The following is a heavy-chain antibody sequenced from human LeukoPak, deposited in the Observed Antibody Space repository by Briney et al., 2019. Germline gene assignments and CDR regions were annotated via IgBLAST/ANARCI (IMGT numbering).Heavy chain of an antibody. D-gene: IGHD1-26*01. J-gene: IGHJ4*02. CDR3: ARESSAGATGDYSDY. CDR1: GFTFSSYS. CDR2: ISGSGITI. V-gene: IGHV3-48*04. Sequence: GGSLRLSCAPSGFTFSSYSMNWVRQAPGGGLEWVSHISGSGITIYYADSVKGRFTISRDNAKRSLYLHMNSLRVEDTAFYFCARESSAGATGDYSDYWGQGALVTVSS.